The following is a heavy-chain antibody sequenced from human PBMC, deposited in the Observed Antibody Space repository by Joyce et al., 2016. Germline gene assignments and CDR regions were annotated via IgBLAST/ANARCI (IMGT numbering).Heavy chain of an antibody. D-gene: IGHD5-12*01. Sequence: QVQLVQSGAEVKKPGSSVKVSCKASGGTFSSQNINWGRQAPGQGLEWMGGIIPLRGTPNYSPKFQGRVTMTADKSTSTAYMELSSLRSEDTAVYYCARDLDSGYDDNAFDIWGQGTMVTVSS. V-gene: IGHV1-69*06. CDR2: IIPLRGTP. CDR3: ARDLDSGYDDNAFDI. J-gene: IGHJ3*02. CDR1: GGTFSSQN.